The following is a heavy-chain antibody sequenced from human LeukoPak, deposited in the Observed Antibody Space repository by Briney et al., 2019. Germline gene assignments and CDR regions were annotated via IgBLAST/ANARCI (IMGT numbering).Heavy chain of an antibody. Sequence: SVKVSCKASGGTFSSYAISWVRQAPGQGLEWMGRIIPILGIANYAQKFQGRVTITADKSTSTAYMELSSLRSEYTAVYYCARDKGYSYGPGLGYWGQGTLVTVSS. CDR3: ARDKGYSYGPGLGY. CDR1: GGTFSSYA. D-gene: IGHD5-18*01. J-gene: IGHJ4*02. V-gene: IGHV1-69*04. CDR2: IIPILGIA.